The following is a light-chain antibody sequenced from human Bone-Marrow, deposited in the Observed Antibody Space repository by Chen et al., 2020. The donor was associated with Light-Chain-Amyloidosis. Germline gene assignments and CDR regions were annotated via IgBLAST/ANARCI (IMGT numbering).Light chain of an antibody. CDR2: EVT. CDR3: SSHTITNTLV. J-gene: IGLJ1*01. V-gene: IGLV2-14*01. CDR1: STDVGGDNH. Sequence: QSALTQPASVSGSPGQSVAISCTGTSTDVGGDNHVPWYQQHPDKAPKLMIYEVTHQPSLVPDRFSGSKSDNTASLTISGLQTEDEADYFCSSHTITNTLVFGSGTRVTVL.